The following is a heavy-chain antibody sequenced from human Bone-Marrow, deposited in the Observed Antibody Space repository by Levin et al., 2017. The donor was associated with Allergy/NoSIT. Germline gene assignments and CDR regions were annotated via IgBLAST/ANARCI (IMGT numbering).Heavy chain of an antibody. CDR2: IRQDEGEK. D-gene: IGHD4-23*01. J-gene: IGHJ4*02. Sequence: GGSLRLSCAASGFTLGNYWMTWVRQAPGKGLEWVASIRQDEGEKYYLDSVRGRFSISRDNAKNSLYLQMNNLRAEDTAVYYCARDPGGYGYWGQGTLVTASS. V-gene: IGHV3-7*01. CDR3: ARDPGGYGY. CDR1: GFTLGNYW.